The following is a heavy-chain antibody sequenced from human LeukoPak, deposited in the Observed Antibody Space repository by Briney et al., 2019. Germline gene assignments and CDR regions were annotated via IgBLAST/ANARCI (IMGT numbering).Heavy chain of an antibody. CDR2: INSDGSST. Sequence: GGSLRLSCAASGFAFSSYWMHWVRQAPGKGLVWVSRINSDGSSTSYADSVKGRFTISRDNAKNTLYLQMNSLRAEDTAVYYCASRYYDFWSGYYQCWGQGTLVTVSS. J-gene: IGHJ4*02. CDR1: GFAFSSYW. CDR3: ASRYYDFWSGYYQC. V-gene: IGHV3-74*01. D-gene: IGHD3-3*01.